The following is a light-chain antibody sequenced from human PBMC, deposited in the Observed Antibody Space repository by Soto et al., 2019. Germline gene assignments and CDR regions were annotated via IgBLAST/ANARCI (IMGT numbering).Light chain of an antibody. Sequence: ERALTMSPDTLSVAPGERVTLSGRASQSVSDNLAWYQQKPGQAPRLLIYGASIRATDIPARFSGSGSATESSLPIRCLQSEDFAVYYWQQYNDWALIFGGGTKVDIK. V-gene: IGKV3D-15*01. CDR3: QQYNDWALI. J-gene: IGKJ4*01. CDR2: GAS. CDR1: QSVSDN.